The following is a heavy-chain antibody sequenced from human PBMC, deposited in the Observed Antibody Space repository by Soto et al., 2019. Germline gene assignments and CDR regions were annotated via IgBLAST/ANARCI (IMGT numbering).Heavy chain of an antibody. CDR1: GFTFSTCS. CDR2: ISSSSYT. CDR3: ARGGYCSSTSCYTSYGMDV. Sequence: GGSLRLSCAASGFTFSTCSMNWVRQAPGKGLEWVSYISSSSYTNYADSVKGRFTISRDNAKNSLYLQMNSLRAEDTAVYYCARGGYCSSTSCYTSYGMDVWGQGTTVTVSS. J-gene: IGHJ6*02. D-gene: IGHD2-2*02. V-gene: IGHV3-21*05.